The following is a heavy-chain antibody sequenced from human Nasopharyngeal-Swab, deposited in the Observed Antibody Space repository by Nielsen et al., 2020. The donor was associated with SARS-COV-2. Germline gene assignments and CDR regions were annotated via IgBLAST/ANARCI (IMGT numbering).Heavy chain of an antibody. Sequence: GESLKISCAASGFTFSDHYMDWVRQAPGKGLEWVGRTRNKANSYTTEYTAPVKGRFTISRDDSKHSLYLQMNSLKTEDTAVYYCAREGLEWELLSSDAFDIWGQGTMVTVSS. V-gene: IGHV3-72*01. D-gene: IGHD1-26*01. CDR2: TRNKANSYTT. CDR1: GFTFSDHY. J-gene: IGHJ3*02. CDR3: AREGLEWELLSSDAFDI.